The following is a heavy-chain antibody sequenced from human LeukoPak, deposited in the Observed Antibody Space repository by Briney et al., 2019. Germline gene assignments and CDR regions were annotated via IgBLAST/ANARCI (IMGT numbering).Heavy chain of an antibody. CDR2: INWNGRAI. Sequence: PGGSLRLSCAVSGFNFDDYGMSWVRQAPGKGLEWVSDINWNGRAIGYADSVKGRFTISRDNAKSSLYLEMSTLRAEDTALYYCARDGRRYYGSGSYLLDWIDPWGQGTLVIVSS. CDR3: ARDGRRYYGSGSYLLDWIDP. CDR1: GFNFDDYG. V-gene: IGHV3-20*04. D-gene: IGHD3-10*01. J-gene: IGHJ5*02.